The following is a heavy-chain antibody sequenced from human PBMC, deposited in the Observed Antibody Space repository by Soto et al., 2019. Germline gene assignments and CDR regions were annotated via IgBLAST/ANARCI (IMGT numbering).Heavy chain of an antibody. V-gene: IGHV3-11*05. CDR1: GFTLSDYY. Sequence: QVQLVESGGGVVKPGGSLRLSCAASGFTLSDYYMSWIRQAPGRGLEWVSYISGSSSDTHYADSVKGRFTISRDNAKNSLYLQMNSLRAEDSAVYYCARGIQNNYGVTPAYWGQGTLVTVSS. CDR3: ARGIQNNYGVTPAY. CDR2: ISGSSSDT. D-gene: IGHD2-8*01. J-gene: IGHJ4*02.